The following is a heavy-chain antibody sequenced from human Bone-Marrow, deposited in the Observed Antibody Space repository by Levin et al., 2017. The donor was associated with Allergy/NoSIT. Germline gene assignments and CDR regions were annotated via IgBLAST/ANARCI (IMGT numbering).Heavy chain of an antibody. J-gene: IGHJ6*02. V-gene: IGHV3-30*18. Sequence: PGGSLRLSCAASGFTFSSYGMHWVRQAPGKGLEWVAVISYDGSNKYYADSVKGRFTISRDNSKNTLYLQMNSLRAEDTAVYYCAKESEVGSWYIYYYYGMDVWGQGTTVTVSS. CDR2: ISYDGSNK. CDR1: GFTFSSYG. CDR3: AKESEVGSWYIYYYYGMDV. D-gene: IGHD6-13*01.